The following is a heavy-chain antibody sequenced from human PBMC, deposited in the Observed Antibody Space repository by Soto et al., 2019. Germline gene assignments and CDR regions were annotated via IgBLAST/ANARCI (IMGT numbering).Heavy chain of an antibody. CDR1: GFTFDDYA. Sequence: SLTLFCAASGFTFDDYAMHWVRQAPGKGLQWVSGISWNDGRIDYADSVKGRFTISRDNANNSLYLQMNSLRTEDKALYYCAKSRSYTNGPDYWGQGPLVTVYS. CDR2: ISWNDGRI. V-gene: IGHV3-9*01. CDR3: AKSRSYTNGPDY. D-gene: IGHD2-8*01. J-gene: IGHJ4*02.